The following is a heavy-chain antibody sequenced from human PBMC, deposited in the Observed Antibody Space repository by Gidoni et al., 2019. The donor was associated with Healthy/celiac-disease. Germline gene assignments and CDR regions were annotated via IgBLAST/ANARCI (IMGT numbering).Heavy chain of an antibody. V-gene: IGHV3-30-3*01. CDR2: ISYDGSKK. D-gene: IGHD2-15*01. CDR3: ARDLKYCSGGSCYPTFYMDV. Sequence: QVQLVESGGGVVQPGRSLRLSCAASGFTFSSYAMHWVRQAPGKGLDWVAVISYDGSKKSYADSVKGRFTISRDNSKNTLYLQMNSLRAEDTAVYYCARDLKYCSGGSCYPTFYMDVWGKGTTVTVSS. J-gene: IGHJ6*03. CDR1: GFTFSSYA.